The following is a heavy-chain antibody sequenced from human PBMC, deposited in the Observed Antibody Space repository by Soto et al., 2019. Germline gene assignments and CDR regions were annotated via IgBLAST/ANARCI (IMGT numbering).Heavy chain of an antibody. Sequence: ASVKVSFKASGGSFISYSFTWVRQAPGQGLEWMGRIIPIQGKANYALKFQDRVTITADRSTRTAYMELRSLRPEDTAVYYCAKSLLFVDNAYMDVWGKGTTVTVSS. CDR2: IIPIQGKA. V-gene: IGHV1-69*02. CDR1: GGSFISYS. CDR3: AKSLLFVDNAYMDV. J-gene: IGHJ6*03. D-gene: IGHD2-21*01.